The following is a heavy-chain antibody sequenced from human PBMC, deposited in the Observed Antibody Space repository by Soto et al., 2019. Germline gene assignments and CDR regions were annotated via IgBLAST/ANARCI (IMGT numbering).Heavy chain of an antibody. CDR1: GISLSTSGMG. D-gene: IGHD6-6*01. Sequence: QITLKESGPPLVKPTQTFTLACTFSGISLSTSGMGVGWIRQPPGKALEWLALIYWDDDKRYSPSLKSRLTITKDTSKNQVVLTMTNMDSVDTATYYCAHYSSTSSFDDWGQATLFTVSS. CDR3: AHYSSTSSFDD. CDR2: IYWDDDK. J-gene: IGHJ4*02. V-gene: IGHV2-5*02.